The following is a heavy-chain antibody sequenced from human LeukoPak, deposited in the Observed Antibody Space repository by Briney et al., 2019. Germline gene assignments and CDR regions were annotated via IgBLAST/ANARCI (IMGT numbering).Heavy chain of an antibody. CDR2: ISFDGRIK. Sequence: QPGKSLRLSCAASGFIFSNYGLHWVRQAPGMGLEWVAVISFDGRIKNYADSVKGRFTISRDNSENTLYLQMNRLRAEDTAVYYCARVRSPAAGTCYFDYWGQGTLVTVSS. CDR3: ARVRSPAAGTCYFDY. CDR1: GFIFSNYG. J-gene: IGHJ4*02. V-gene: IGHV3-30*04. D-gene: IGHD6-13*01.